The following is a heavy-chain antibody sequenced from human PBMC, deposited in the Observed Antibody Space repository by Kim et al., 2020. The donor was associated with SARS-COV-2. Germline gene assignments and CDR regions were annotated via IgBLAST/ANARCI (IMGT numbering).Heavy chain of an antibody. D-gene: IGHD2-21*02. Sequence: KKYQAESVKGRFIVSRDNSNNTLYLQVNSLKAEDTAVYYCARDFTADYFDYWGQGTLVTVSS. V-gene: IGHV3-30*07. CDR3: ARDFTADYFDY. J-gene: IGHJ4*02. CDR2: KK.